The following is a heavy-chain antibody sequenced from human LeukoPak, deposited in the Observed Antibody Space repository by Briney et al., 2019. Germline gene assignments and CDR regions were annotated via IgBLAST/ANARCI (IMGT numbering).Heavy chain of an antibody. CDR2: INHSGST. CDR1: GGSISSSSYY. J-gene: IGHJ3*02. Sequence: SETLSLTCTVSGGSISSSSYYWSWIRQPPGKGLEWIGEINHSGSTNYNPSLKSRVTISVDTSKNQFSLKLSSVTAADTAVYYCASGSKGGDYGRRRHDAFDIWGQGTMVTVSS. CDR3: ASGSKGGDYGRRRHDAFDI. D-gene: IGHD4-17*01. V-gene: IGHV4-39*07.